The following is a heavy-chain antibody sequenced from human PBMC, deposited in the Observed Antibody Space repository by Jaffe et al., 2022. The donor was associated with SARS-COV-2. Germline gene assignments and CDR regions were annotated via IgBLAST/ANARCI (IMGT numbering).Heavy chain of an antibody. Sequence: EVQLVESGGVVVQPGGSLRLSCAASGFTFEDYVMNWVRQVPGKGLEWVSLSGWDGDNTFYADSVKGRFTVSRDNSKNSLYLQMNSLKPEDTALYYCVKALGAGYGSAFDHWGQGTLVTVSS. CDR3: VKALGAGYGSAFDH. CDR1: GFTFEDYV. J-gene: IGHJ4*02. D-gene: IGHD3-9*01. V-gene: IGHV3-43D*03. CDR2: SGWDGDNT.